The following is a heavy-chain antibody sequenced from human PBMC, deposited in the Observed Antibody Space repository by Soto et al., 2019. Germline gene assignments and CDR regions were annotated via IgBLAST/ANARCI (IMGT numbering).Heavy chain of an antibody. D-gene: IGHD2-2*01. CDR2: IYYSGST. CDR1: GGSISSGGYY. Sequence: PSETLSLTCTVSGGSISSGGYYWSWIRQYPGKGLEWIGYIYYSGSTYYNPSLKSRVTISVDTSKNQFSLKLSSVTAADTAVYYCARSSTSANYFDYWRQGTPVTVSS. CDR3: ARSSTSANYFDY. V-gene: IGHV4-31*03. J-gene: IGHJ4*02.